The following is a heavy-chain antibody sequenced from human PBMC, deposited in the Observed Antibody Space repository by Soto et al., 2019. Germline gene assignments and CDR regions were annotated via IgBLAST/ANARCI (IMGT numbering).Heavy chain of an antibody. D-gene: IGHD6-13*01. Sequence: GGSLRLSCAASGFTFSSYGMHWVRQAPGKGLEWVAVIWYDGSNKYYADSVKGRFTISRDNSKNTLYLQMNSLRAEDTAVYYCAREYIAAAGTCMDVWGQGTTVTVSS. V-gene: IGHV3-33*01. CDR3: AREYIAAAGTCMDV. CDR1: GFTFSSYG. J-gene: IGHJ6*02. CDR2: IWYDGSNK.